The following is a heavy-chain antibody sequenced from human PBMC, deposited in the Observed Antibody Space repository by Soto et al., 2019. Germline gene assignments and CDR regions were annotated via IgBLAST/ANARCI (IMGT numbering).Heavy chain of an antibody. CDR3: ARSGDYGDYVAKSGDY. D-gene: IGHD4-17*01. Sequence: GSRYPPTHYWISWVRQMPGKGLEWMGRIDPSDSYTNYSPSFQGHVTISADKSISTAYLQWSSLKASDTAMYYCARSGDYGDYVAKSGDYWGQGTLVTVSS. J-gene: IGHJ4*02. CDR2: IDPSDSYT. V-gene: IGHV5-10-1*01. CDR1: RYPPTHYW.